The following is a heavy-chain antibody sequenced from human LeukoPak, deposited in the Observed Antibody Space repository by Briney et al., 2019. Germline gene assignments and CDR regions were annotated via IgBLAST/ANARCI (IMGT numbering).Heavy chain of an antibody. CDR3: ARESNYHGSGTGWFDP. CDR2: FY. D-gene: IGHD3-10*01. CDR1: GGSISRGGYS. Sequence: SQTLSLTCAVSGGSISRGGYSWSWLRQPPGKGLEWIGYFYYNPSLKSRVTISLDTSKNQLSLKLSSVTAADTAVYYCARESNYHGSGTGWFDPWGQGTLVTVSS. V-gene: IGHV4-30-4*07. J-gene: IGHJ5*02.